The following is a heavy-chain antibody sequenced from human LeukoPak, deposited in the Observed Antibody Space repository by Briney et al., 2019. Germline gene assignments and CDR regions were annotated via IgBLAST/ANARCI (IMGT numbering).Heavy chain of an antibody. J-gene: IGHJ4*02. CDR1: GFTFSNYE. CDR3: ARHLSGVTGYTYGRGIDY. V-gene: IGHV3-48*03. CDR2: ISSSGSDI. Sequence: GGSLRLSCAASGFTFSNYEMHWVRQAPGKGLEWVSYISSSGSDIYYADSVKGRFTISRDNAKNSLHLHMNSLRAEDTAVYYCARHLSGVTGYTYGRGIDYWGQGTLVTVSS. D-gene: IGHD5-18*01.